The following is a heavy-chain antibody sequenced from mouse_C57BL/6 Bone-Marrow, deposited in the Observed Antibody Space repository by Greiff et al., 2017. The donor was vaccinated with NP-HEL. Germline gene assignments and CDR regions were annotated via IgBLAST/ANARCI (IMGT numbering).Heavy chain of an antibody. CDR3: AKKALYGSSFWYFDV. V-gene: IGHV2-5*01. J-gene: IGHJ1*03. CDR2: IWRGGST. Sequence: VQRVESGPGLVQPSQSLSITCTVSGFSLTSYGVHWVRQSPGKGLEWLGVIWRGGSTDYNAAFMSRLSITKDNSKSQVFFKMNSLQADDTAIYYCAKKALYGSSFWYFDVWGTGTTVTVSS. D-gene: IGHD1-1*01. CDR1: GFSLTSYG.